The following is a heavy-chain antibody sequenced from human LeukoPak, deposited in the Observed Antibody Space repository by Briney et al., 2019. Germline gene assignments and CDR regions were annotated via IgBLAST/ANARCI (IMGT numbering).Heavy chain of an antibody. CDR1: GFTFSRSA. J-gene: IGHJ1*01. CDR3: ATRAEYFQH. Sequence: GGSLRLSCTDSGFTFSRSAMHWVRQAPGKGLEWVAVTSYDGIHKYYADSVQGRFTISRDNSKDTLYLQMNSLRAEDTAVYYCATRAEYFQHWGQGTLVTVSS. V-gene: IGHV3-30-3*01. CDR2: TSYDGIHK.